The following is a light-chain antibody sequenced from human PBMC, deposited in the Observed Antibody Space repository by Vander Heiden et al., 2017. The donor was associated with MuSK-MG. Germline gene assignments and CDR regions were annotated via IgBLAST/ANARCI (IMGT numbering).Light chain of an antibody. CDR2: AAS. J-gene: IGKJ3*01. CDR3: QQSNSTPYT. CDR1: QGISSY. V-gene: IGKV1-39*01. Sequence: QITQSPSSLSASVGDRVTITCRASQGISSYLDWYQQKPGKAPKLLIYAASSLQSGVPSRFSGSGSGTDFTLTISSLQPEDFATYYCQQSNSTPYTFGHGTKVDIK.